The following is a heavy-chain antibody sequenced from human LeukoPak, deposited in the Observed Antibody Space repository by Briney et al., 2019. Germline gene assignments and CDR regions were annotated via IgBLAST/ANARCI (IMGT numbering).Heavy chain of an antibody. CDR3: ARLKATVSIHAYFDY. CDR1: GGSIRSYY. J-gene: IGHJ4*02. Sequence: PSETLSLTCSVSGGSIRSYYWNWIRQPPGKGLEWIGYIYYSGSTNYNPSLKSRVTISVDTSKNQFSLKLSSVTAADTAVYYCARLKATVSIHAYFDYWGQGTLVTVSS. V-gene: IGHV4-59*01. CDR2: IYYSGST. D-gene: IGHD4-17*01.